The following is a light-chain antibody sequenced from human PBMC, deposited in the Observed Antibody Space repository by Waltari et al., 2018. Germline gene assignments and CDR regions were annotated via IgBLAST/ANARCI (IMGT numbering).Light chain of an antibody. CDR1: QTVRTTY. CDR3: QQYDISPLT. Sequence: EIVLTPSPGTLSLSSGERATRYCRASQTVRTTYLAWYQQKPGQAPTLLIYGASSRATCIPDRFSGSGSGPDFSRTISSLEPEDFSVYYCQQYDISPLTFGGGTKVEIK. J-gene: IGKJ4*01. V-gene: IGKV3-20*01. CDR2: GAS.